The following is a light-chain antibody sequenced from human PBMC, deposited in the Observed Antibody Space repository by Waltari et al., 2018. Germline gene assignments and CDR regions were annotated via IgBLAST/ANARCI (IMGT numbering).Light chain of an antibody. Sequence: EIVLTQSPGTLSFSTGERATLSCRASQSVSRSLAWYQQKPGQAHRLLIYGASSRATGVPDRFSGSGSGTDFSLTISRLEPEDFAVYYCQHYVRLPVSFGQGTKVEIK. V-gene: IGKV3-20*01. CDR1: QSVSRS. CDR3: QHYVRLPVS. CDR2: GAS. J-gene: IGKJ1*01.